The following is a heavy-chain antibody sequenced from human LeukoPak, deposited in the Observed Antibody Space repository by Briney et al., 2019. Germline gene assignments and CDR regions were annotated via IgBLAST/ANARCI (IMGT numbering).Heavy chain of an antibody. CDR1: GFTLSSYA. V-gene: IGHV3-23*01. J-gene: IGHJ4*02. CDR2: ISGSGAST. D-gene: IGHD2-15*01. CDR3: AREAQLVAATDY. Sequence: PGWSLRLSCAASGFTLSSYAMNWVRQAPGKGLEWVSAISGSGASTYYVDSVKGRFTISREKSKSTLYLQLNSLRAEDTAVYYCAREAQLVAATDYWGQGTLVTVSS.